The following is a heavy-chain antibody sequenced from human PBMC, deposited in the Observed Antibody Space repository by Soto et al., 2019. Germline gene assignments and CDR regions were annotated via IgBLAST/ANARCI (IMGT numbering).Heavy chain of an antibody. J-gene: IGHJ4*02. V-gene: IGHV4-30-2*01. D-gene: IGHD2-8*02. CDR1: GDTISTGGYT. Sequence: PSETLSLTCDVSGDTISTGGYTWAWIRQPPGKALEWIGHTYHSGNPYYNPPLKSRVTISVDTSKNQFSLKLNSVTAADTAVYYCERDKITGLFDYWGQGTLVTVSS. CDR3: ERDKITGLFDY. CDR2: TYHSGNP.